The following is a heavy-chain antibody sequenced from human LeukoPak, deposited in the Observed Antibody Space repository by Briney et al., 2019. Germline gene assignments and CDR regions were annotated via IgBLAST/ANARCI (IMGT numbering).Heavy chain of an antibody. D-gene: IGHD1-14*01. V-gene: IGHV3-13*01. J-gene: IGHJ6*03. CDR3: ARVGPWVNPDYYYYMDV. CDR2: IGTAGDT. Sequence: PGGSLRLSCAASGFTFSSYDMHWVRQATGKGLEWVSAIGTAGDTYYPGSVKGRFTISRENAKNSLYLQMNSLRAEDTAVYYCARVGPWVNPDYYYYMDVWAKGTTVTVSS. CDR1: GFTFSSYD.